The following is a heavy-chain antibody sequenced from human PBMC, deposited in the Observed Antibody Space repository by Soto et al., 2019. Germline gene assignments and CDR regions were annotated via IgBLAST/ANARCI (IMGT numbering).Heavy chain of an antibody. J-gene: IGHJ4*02. CDR1: GGSISSGGYY. Sequence: SETLSLTCTVSGGSISSGGYYWSWIRQHPGKGLEWIGYIYYSGSTYYNPSLKSRVTISVDTSKNQFSLKLSSVTAADTAVYYCASTAFDYGGNPSYFDYWGQGTLVTVSS. D-gene: IGHD4-17*01. CDR3: ASTAFDYGGNPSYFDY. CDR2: IYYSGST. V-gene: IGHV4-31*03.